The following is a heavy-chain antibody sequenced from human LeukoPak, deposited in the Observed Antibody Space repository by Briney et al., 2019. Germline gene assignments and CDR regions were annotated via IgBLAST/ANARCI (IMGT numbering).Heavy chain of an antibody. D-gene: IGHD4-17*01. V-gene: IGHV3-15*01. Sequence: PGGSLRLSCAASGFTFSNAWMSWVRQAPGKGLEWVGRIKSKNDGGTTDYAAPVKGRFTISRDDSKNTLYLQMNSLKTEDTAVYYCTTDSTVTTEGDVFDIWGQGTMVTVSS. CDR3: TTDSTVTTEGDVFDI. CDR2: IKSKNDGGTT. CDR1: GFTFSNAW. J-gene: IGHJ3*02.